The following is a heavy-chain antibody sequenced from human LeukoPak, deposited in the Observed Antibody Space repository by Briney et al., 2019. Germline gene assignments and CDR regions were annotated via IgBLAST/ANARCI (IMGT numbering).Heavy chain of an antibody. CDR1: GGSISSYY. J-gene: IGHJ4*02. Sequence: SETLSLTCTASGGSISSYYWNWIRQPPGKGLEWIGYISYSGSTNYNPSLKSRVTISVDTSKNQFSLKLNSVTAADTAVYYCARGRRKIWWLNYFDYWGQGTLVTVSS. CDR3: ARGRRKIWWLNYFDY. CDR2: ISYSGST. D-gene: IGHD2-8*02. V-gene: IGHV4-59*01.